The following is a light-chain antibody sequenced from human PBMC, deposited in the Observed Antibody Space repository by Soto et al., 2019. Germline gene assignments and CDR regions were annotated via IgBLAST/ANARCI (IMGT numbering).Light chain of an antibody. CDR3: QQYNNWPLFT. Sequence: ELVMTQSPATLSVSPGERATLSCRASQSVSSNLAWYQQKPGQAPRLLIYGASTRATDIPARFSGSGSGPEFTLTISSLQSEDFAVYYCQQYNNWPLFTFGPGTKVDIK. V-gene: IGKV3-15*01. CDR2: GAS. J-gene: IGKJ3*01. CDR1: QSVSSN.